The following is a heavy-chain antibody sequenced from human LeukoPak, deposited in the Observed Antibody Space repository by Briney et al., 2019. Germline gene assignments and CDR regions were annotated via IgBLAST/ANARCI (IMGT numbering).Heavy chain of an antibody. V-gene: IGHV1-69*05. CDR2: IIPIFGTA. Sequence: SVKVSCKASGGTFSSYAISWVRQAPGQGLEWMGGIIPIFGTANYAQKFQGRVTITTDESTSTAYMELSGLRSEDTAVYYCATSRYGSGSRFDYWGQGTLVTVSS. J-gene: IGHJ4*02. CDR1: GGTFSSYA. CDR3: ATSRYGSGSRFDY. D-gene: IGHD3-10*01.